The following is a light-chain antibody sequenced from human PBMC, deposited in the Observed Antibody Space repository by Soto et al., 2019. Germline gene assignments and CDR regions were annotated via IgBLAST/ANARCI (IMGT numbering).Light chain of an antibody. CDR2: LGS. CDR1: QSLLHSNGYNY. CDR3: MQALQTLWT. Sequence: DIVMAQSPLSLPVTPGEPASISCRSSQSLLHSNGYNYLDWYLQKPGQSPQLLIYLGSNWASGVPDRFSGSGSGTDFTLKISRVEAEDVGVYYCMQALQTLWTFGQGTKV. J-gene: IGKJ1*01. V-gene: IGKV2-28*01.